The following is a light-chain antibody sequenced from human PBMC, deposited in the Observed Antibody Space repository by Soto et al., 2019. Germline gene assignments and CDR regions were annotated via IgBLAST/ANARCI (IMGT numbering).Light chain of an antibody. Sequence: LTQSPATLSVSPGGGPIRSSRGSQTVNNYLAWYQQKPGQAPRLLIYDTSKRAPGVPARFSGSGSGTAFTLTIDIVEPEDYAIYYCQQRSDWRWTFGQGTKVDIK. CDR2: DTS. V-gene: IGKV3-11*01. CDR3: QQRSDWRWT. CDR1: QTVNNY. J-gene: IGKJ1*01.